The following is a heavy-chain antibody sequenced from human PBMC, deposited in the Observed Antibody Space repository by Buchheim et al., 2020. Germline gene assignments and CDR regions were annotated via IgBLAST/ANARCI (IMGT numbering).Heavy chain of an antibody. V-gene: IGHV4-39*07. CDR1: GGSVTSSSYY. J-gene: IGHJ5*02. D-gene: IGHD2-15*01. Sequence: QLQLQESGPGLVKPSETLSLTCTVSGGSVTSSSYYWGWIRQPPEKGLEWIGTIYYSGSTYYNPSLKSRVTISIDASKQQFSLELSSVTAADTAVYYCARDPEGSCSGGICYSISFDPWGQGTL. CDR2: IYYSGST. CDR3: ARDPEGSCSGGICYSISFDP.